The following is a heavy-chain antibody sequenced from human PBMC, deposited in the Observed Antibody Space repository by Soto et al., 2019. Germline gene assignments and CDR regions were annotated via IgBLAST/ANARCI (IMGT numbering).Heavy chain of an antibody. CDR1: GFTFSNYY. Sequence: GGSLRLSCAVSGFTFSNYYIHWVRQSPGKGLEWVSSIRSGRDTFYADSVKGRFSISRDDATSSVSLQMNSLRGEDTAVYFCAREETAWPLAYGLDVWGQGTTVTVSS. V-gene: IGHV3-21*01. CDR3: AREETAWPLAYGLDV. J-gene: IGHJ6*02. CDR2: IRSGRDT. D-gene: IGHD2-21*02.